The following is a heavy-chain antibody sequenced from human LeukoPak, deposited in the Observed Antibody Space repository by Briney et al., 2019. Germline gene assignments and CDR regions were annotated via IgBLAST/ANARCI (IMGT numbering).Heavy chain of an antibody. D-gene: IGHD4-11*01. J-gene: IGHJ6*03. CDR2: IFYSGST. V-gene: IGHV4-59*01. CDR1: GGSISIFY. Sequence: SETLSLTCTVSGGSISIFYWSWIRLPPGKGLEWIGYIFYSGSTNYNPSLKSRVTISVDTSKNQFSLKLSSVTAVDTAVYYCARYSNYYYYMDVWGKGTTVTVSS. CDR3: ARYSNYYYYMDV.